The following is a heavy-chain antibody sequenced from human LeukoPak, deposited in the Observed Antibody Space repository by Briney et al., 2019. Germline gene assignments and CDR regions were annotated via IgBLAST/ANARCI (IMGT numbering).Heavy chain of an antibody. D-gene: IGHD3-9*01. CDR2: ISGSGGST. J-gene: IGHJ4*02. CDR1: GFIFSSYA. Sequence: PGGSLRLSCAASGFIFSSYAMSWVRQAPGKGLEWVSTISGSGGSTYYADSVKGRFTISRDNSENTVYLQMNSLRAEDTAVYYCARSGGYDILTGYLDYWGQGTLVTVSS. V-gene: IGHV3-23*01. CDR3: ARSGGYDILTGYLDY.